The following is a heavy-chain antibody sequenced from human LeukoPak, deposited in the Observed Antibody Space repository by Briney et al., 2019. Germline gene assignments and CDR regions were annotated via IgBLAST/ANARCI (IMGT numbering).Heavy chain of an antibody. Sequence: GGSLRLSCAASGFTFSSYAMHWVRQAPGKGLEYVSGIIGNGGSTYYANSVKGRFTISRDNSKNTLYLQMGSLRAEDMAVYYCARESSGSDYWGQGTLVTVSS. J-gene: IGHJ4*02. CDR3: ARESSGSDY. CDR1: GFTFSSYA. CDR2: IIGNGGST. D-gene: IGHD6-25*01. V-gene: IGHV3-64*01.